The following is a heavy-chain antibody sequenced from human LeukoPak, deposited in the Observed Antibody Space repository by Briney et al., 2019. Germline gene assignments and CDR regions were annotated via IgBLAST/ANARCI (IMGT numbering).Heavy chain of an antibody. CDR1: GYTFTSYD. V-gene: IGHV1-8*01. CDR2: MNPNNGNT. J-gene: IGHJ5*02. D-gene: IGHD3-3*01. CDR3: ARVGYDFLSGYSNWFDP. Sequence: GASVKVSCKASGYTFTSYDINWVRQATGQGLEWMGWMNPNNGNTGYAQKFQGRVTMTTNTSISTAYMELSSLRSEDTAVYYCARVGYDFLSGYSNWFDPWGQGTLVTVSS.